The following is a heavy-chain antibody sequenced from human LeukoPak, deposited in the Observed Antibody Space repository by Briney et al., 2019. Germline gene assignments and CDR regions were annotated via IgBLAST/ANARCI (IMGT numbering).Heavy chain of an antibody. CDR2: IWYDGINK. D-gene: IGHD3-22*01. CDR3: ARDYYDSSGQLHAGAHAFDI. J-gene: IGHJ3*02. CDR1: GFTFRTFG. V-gene: IGHV3-33*01. Sequence: PGGSLRLSCAASGFTFRTFGMHWVRQAPGKGLEWVAIIWYDGINKYCADSVKGRFTISRDNSKNTLYLQMNSLRAEDTAVYYCARDYYDSSGQLHAGAHAFDIWGQGTMSPSL.